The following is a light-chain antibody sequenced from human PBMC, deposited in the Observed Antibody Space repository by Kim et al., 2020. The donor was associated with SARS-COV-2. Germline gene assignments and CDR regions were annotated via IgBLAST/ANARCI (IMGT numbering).Light chain of an antibody. J-gene: IGLJ2*01. Sequence: ALGQTLTITCQGDSLRKYYASWYQQKPGQAPVLVIYGKNNRPSGIPDRFSGSSSGDTVSLTITGAQAEDEADYYCYSRDSSGDHLVFGGGTQLTVL. CDR1: SLRKYY. CDR3: YSRDSSGDHLV. CDR2: GKN. V-gene: IGLV3-19*01.